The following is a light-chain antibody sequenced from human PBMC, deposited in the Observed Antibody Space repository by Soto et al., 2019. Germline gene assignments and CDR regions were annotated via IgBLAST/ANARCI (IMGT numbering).Light chain of an antibody. V-gene: IGLV1-40*01. Sequence: QSVLTQPASVSGAPGQWITISCTGTSCDIGTHYRVHWYQHHPGTAPKLLIYGVTNRPSGVSDRFSGSRSGTSASLAITGLQAEDEADYYCKSYASTLSVRYVFGAGTKLTVL. CDR2: GVT. CDR1: SCDIGTHYR. CDR3: KSYASTLSVRYV. J-gene: IGLJ1*01.